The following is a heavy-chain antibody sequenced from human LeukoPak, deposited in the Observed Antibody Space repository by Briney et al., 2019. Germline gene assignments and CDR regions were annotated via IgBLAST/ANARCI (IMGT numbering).Heavy chain of an antibody. V-gene: IGHV3-23*01. Sequence: PSGGSLRLSCAASGFTFSSYAMSWVRQAPGKGLEWVSAIRGSGGSTYYADSVKGRFTISRDNSKNTLYLQMSSLRAEDTAVYYCAREYDFWSGTDYWGQGTLVTVSS. J-gene: IGHJ4*02. CDR1: GFTFSSYA. CDR3: AREYDFWSGTDY. D-gene: IGHD3-3*01. CDR2: IRGSGGST.